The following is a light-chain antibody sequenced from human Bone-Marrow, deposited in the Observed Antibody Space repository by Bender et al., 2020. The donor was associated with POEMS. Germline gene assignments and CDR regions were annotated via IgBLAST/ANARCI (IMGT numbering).Light chain of an antibody. V-gene: IGLV2-14*01. CDR3: CSFAGSSIYVL. CDR2: DVS. Sequence: QSALTQPASVSGSPGQSITISCTGTSSDVGGYNYVSWYQQHPGKAPKLMIYDVSNRPSGVSNRFTGSKSGNTASLTISGLQAEDEADYYCCSFAGSSIYVLFGGGTKLTVL. CDR1: SSDVGGYNY. J-gene: IGLJ2*01.